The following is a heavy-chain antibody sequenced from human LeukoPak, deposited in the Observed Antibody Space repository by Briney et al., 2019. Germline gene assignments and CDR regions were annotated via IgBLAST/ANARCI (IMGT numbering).Heavy chain of an antibody. CDR1: GFTFDDYA. J-gene: IGHJ4*02. Sequence: GGSLRLSCAASGFTFDDYAMHWVRQAPGKGLEWVSGISWNSGSIGYADSVKGRFTISRDNAKNSLYLQMNSLRAEDTAFYYCAKDSSSSWYRDSDYWGQGTLVTVSS. CDR3: AKDSSSSWYRDSDY. V-gene: IGHV3-9*01. CDR2: ISWNSGSI. D-gene: IGHD6-13*01.